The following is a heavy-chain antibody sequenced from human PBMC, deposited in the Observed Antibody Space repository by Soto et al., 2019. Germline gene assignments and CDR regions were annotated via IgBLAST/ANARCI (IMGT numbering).Heavy chain of an antibody. CDR2: MNPNSGNT. Sequence: QVQLVQSGAEVKKPGASVKVSCKASGYTFTSYDINWVRQATGQGLEWMGWMNPNSGNTGYAQKFQGRVTLTRNTSIRTAYMELRSLRSEDTAVYYCARGKEDIVATTVLGYGMDVWGQGTTVTVSS. CDR3: ARGKEDIVATTVLGYGMDV. J-gene: IGHJ6*02. CDR1: GYTFTSYD. D-gene: IGHD5-12*01. V-gene: IGHV1-8*01.